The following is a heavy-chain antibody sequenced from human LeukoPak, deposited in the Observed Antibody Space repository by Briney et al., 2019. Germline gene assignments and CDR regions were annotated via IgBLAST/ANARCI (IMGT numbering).Heavy chain of an antibody. CDR1: GFTFSSYA. J-gene: IGHJ4*02. CDR2: ISGSDRST. V-gene: IGHV3-23*01. Sequence: PGGSLRLSCAASGFTFSSYAMSWVRQAPGKGLEWVSAISGSDRSTYYADSVKGRFTISRDNSKNTLYMQMNSLRAEDTAVYYCAKDDDGSGSYPSFHYRGQGTLVTVSS. D-gene: IGHD3-10*01. CDR3: AKDDDGSGSYPSFHY.